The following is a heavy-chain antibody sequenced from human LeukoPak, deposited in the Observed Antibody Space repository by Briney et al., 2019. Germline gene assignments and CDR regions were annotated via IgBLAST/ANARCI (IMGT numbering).Heavy chain of an antibody. Sequence: PGGSLRLSCAASGFTFSDYYMSWIRQAPGKGLEWVSYISSSGSTIYYADSVKGRFTISRDNAKNSLYLQMNSLRSEDTAVYYCARIAAAGFHNWFDPWGQGTLVTVSS. CDR2: ISSSGSTI. D-gene: IGHD6-13*01. CDR3: ARIAAAGFHNWFDP. J-gene: IGHJ5*02. V-gene: IGHV3-11*01. CDR1: GFTFSDYY.